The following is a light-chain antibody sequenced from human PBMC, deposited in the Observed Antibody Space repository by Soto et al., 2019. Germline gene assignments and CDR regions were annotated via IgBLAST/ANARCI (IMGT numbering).Light chain of an antibody. CDR1: QSVSSD. CDR3: QQHSHWPPWT. V-gene: IGKV3-11*01. J-gene: IGKJ1*01. Sequence: EIVLTQSPGTLSVSPGERATLSCRASQSVSSDLAWYHQKPGQAPRLLIYGASTRATGIPDRFSGSGSGTDFTLTISNLEPEDFAVYYCQQHSHWPPWTFGQGTKVDI. CDR2: GAS.